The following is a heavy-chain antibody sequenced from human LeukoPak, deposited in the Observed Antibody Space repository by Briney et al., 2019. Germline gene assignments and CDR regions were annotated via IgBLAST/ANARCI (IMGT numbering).Heavy chain of an antibody. CDR2: IRHDGSDK. CDR3: AKCDSTGYYSVELVDY. J-gene: IGHJ4*02. CDR1: GFTFSRNG. D-gene: IGHD3-22*01. V-gene: IGHV3-30*02. Sequence: GGSLRLSCAASGFTFSRNGIHWVRQAPGKGLEWGAFIRHDGSDKYYADSVKGRFTISRDNFKNTVYLQMNSLRAEDTAVYYCAKCDSTGYYSVELVDYWGQGTLVTVSS.